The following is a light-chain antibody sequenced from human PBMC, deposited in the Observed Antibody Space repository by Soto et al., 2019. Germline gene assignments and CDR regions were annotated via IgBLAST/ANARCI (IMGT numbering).Light chain of an antibody. V-gene: IGKV3-20*01. CDR1: QSVSSSY. J-gene: IGKJ2*01. CDR2: GAY. Sequence: EIVLTQSPGTLSLSPGERATLSCRASQSVSSSYLAWYQQKPGQAPRLLIYGAYSSATGIPDRFSGSGSGTDFTLTISRLEPEDFAVYYCQQYGSSYTFGQGTKLEIK. CDR3: QQYGSSYT.